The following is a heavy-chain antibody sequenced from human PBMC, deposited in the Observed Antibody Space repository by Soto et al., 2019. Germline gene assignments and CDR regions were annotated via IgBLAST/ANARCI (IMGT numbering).Heavy chain of an antibody. CDR1: GYTFTTYG. D-gene: IGHD2-15*01. V-gene: IGHV1-18*01. J-gene: IGHJ4*02. CDR3: ASAERAYCSGDNCEHYVDY. CDR2: ISGYNGNT. Sequence: QVQLVQSGAEVKKPGASVKVSCKTAGYTFTTYGVSWVRQAPGLGLEWMGWISGYNGNTNSVPKFQGRVSMTTVTSTTIAYMELRSLGSDDTAVYYCASAERAYCSGDNCEHYVDYWGQGTLVTVSS.